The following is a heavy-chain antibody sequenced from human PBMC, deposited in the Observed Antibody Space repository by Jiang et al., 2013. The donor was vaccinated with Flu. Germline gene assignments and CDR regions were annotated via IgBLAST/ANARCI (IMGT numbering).Heavy chain of an antibody. D-gene: IGHD3-10*01. Sequence: LLKPSETLSLTCAVYGGSFSGYYWSWIRQPPGKGLEWIGEINHSGSTNYNPSLKSRVTISVDTSKNQFSLKLSSVTAADTAVYYCARGEEYYGSGSYYKHGHYWYFDLWGRGTLVTVSS. J-gene: IGHJ2*01. CDR1: GGSFSGYY. CDR3: ARGEEYYGSGSYYKHGHYWYFDL. CDR2: INHSGST. V-gene: IGHV4-34*01.